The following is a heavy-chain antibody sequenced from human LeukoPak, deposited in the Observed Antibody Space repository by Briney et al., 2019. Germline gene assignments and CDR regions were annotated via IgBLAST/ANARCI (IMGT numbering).Heavy chain of an antibody. J-gene: IGHJ4*02. CDR1: GYTFTSYD. Sequence: ASVKVSCKASGYTFTSYDINWVRQATGQGLEWMGWMNTNSGNTGYAQKFQGRVTMTRNTSISTAYMELSSLRSEDTAVYYCARDCSSACPGLGYWGQGTLVTVSS. V-gene: IGHV1-8*01. CDR2: MNTNSGNT. D-gene: IGHD6-19*01. CDR3: ARDCSSACPGLGY.